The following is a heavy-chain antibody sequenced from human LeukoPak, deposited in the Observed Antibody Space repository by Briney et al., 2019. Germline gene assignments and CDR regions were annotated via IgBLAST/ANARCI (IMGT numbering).Heavy chain of an antibody. CDR2: ISSSSSYT. J-gene: IGHJ4*02. V-gene: IGHV3-11*06. Sequence: GGPLRLSCAASGFTFSDYYMSWIRQAPGKGLEWVSYISSSSSYTNYADSVKGRFTISRDNAKNSLYLQMNSLRAEDTAVYYCATWGRNGGFGELFRSPNFDYWGQGTLVTVSS. D-gene: IGHD3-10*01. CDR1: GFTFSDYY. CDR3: ATWGRNGGFGELFRSPNFDY.